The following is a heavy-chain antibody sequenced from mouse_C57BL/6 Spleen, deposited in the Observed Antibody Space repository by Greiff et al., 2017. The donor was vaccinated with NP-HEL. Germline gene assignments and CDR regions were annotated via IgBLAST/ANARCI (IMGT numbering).Heavy chain of an antibody. V-gene: IGHV1-15*01. CDR2: IDPETGGT. J-gene: IGHJ4*01. CDR1: GYTFTDYE. CDR3: SYYGMDY. Sequence: VKLQQSGAELVRPGASVTLSCKASGYTFTDYEMHWVKQTPVHGLEWIGAIDPETGGTAYNQKFKGKAILTADKSSSTAYMELRSLTSEDSAVYYCSYYGMDYWGQGTSVTVSS.